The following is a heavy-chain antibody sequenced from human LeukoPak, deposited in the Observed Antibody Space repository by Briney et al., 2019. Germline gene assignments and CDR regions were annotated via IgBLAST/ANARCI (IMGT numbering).Heavy chain of an antibody. V-gene: IGHV1-18*01. D-gene: IGHD3-22*01. CDR2: ISAYNDNT. Sequence: ASVKVSCKASGYTFTSYGISWVRQAPGQGLEWMGWISAYNDNTNYAQKLQGRVTMTTDTSTSTAYMELRSLRSDDTAVYYCARDFPYDGSGYYLDYWGQGTLVTVSS. CDR1: GYTFTSYG. J-gene: IGHJ4*02. CDR3: ARDFPYDGSGYYLDY.